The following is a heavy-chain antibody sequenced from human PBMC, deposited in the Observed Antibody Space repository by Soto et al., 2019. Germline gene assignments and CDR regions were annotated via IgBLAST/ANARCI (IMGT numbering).Heavy chain of an antibody. CDR2: IHHSGST. D-gene: IGHD6-13*01. Sequence: QLQLQQSGPGLLKPSETLSLTCSVSGGSVSNTYYYWGCIRQSPGKGLEWIATIHHSGSTFYSPSLKGRFPMSIETSENQFSRTLRSVTAADTAIYYCARHLIHYMSSWYTFDYWGQGSLVTVSS. CDR1: GGSVSNTYYY. V-gene: IGHV4-39*01. CDR3: ARHLIHYMSSWYTFDY. J-gene: IGHJ4*02.